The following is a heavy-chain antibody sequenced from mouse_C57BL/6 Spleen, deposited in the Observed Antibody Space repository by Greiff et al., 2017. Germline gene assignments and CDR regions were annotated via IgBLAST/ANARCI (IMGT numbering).Heavy chain of an antibody. Sequence: QVQLQQSGAELVRPGASVTLSCKASGYTFTDYDMHWVKQTPVHGLEWIGAIAPETGGTAYNQKFKGKAILTADKSSSTAYRALRSLTSEDSAFYYFTRSSGNYYLDDGGQGTTLTVSS. CDR3: TRSSGNYYLDD. D-gene: IGHD3-1*01. V-gene: IGHV1-15*01. CDR1: GYTFTDYD. CDR2: IAPETGGT. J-gene: IGHJ2*01.